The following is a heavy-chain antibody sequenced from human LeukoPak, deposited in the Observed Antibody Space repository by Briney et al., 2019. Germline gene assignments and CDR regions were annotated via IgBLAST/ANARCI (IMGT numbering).Heavy chain of an antibody. Sequence: WGSLRFSGAASGFTFSSYWMHWVPQVPGKGLVWVQRIVSDGSNTNYADSVKGRFTISIDKAKNTLYLQMNSLRVEDTAVYYCARGQPHGNDYWGQGTLVTVSS. J-gene: IGHJ4*02. CDR3: ARGQPHGNDY. V-gene: IGHV3-74*01. CDR2: IVSDGSNT. CDR1: GFTFSSYW. D-gene: IGHD4-23*01.